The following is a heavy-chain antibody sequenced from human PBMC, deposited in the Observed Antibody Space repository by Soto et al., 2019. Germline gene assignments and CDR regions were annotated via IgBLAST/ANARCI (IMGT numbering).Heavy chain of an antibody. V-gene: IGHV4-4*02. CDR3: ARNPTVTTENWYFDL. D-gene: IGHD4-17*01. CDR1: GGSISSSNW. CDR2: IYHSGST. J-gene: IGHJ2*01. Sequence: PSETLSLTCAVSGGSISSSNWWSWVRQPPGKGLEWIGEIYHSGSTNYNPSLKSRVTISVDKSKNQFSLKLSSVTAADTAVYYCARNPTVTTENWYFDLWGRGTLVTVSS.